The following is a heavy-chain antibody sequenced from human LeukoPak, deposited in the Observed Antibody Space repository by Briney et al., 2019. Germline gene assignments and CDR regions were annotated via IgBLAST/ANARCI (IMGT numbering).Heavy chain of an antibody. J-gene: IGHJ3*02. CDR1: GGSFSGYY. V-gene: IGHV4-59*01. CDR2: IYYSGST. Sequence: SETLSLTCAVYGGSFSGYYWSWIRQPPGKGLEWIGYIYYSGSTNYNPSLKSRVTISVDTSKNQFSLKLSSVTAADTAVYYCAREFTKYAFDIWGQGTMVTVSS. D-gene: IGHD2-2*01. CDR3: AREFTKYAFDI.